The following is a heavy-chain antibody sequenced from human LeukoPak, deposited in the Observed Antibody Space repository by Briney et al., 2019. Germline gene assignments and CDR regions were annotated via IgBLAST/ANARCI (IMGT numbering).Heavy chain of an antibody. CDR1: GGSFSGYY. CDR3: ARGPGGRGGDFDI. Sequence: PSETLSLTCAVYGGSFSGYYWSWIRQPPGKGLEWIGEINHSGSTNYNPSLKSRVTISVDTSKNQFSLKLSSVTAADTAVYYCARGPGGRGGDFDIWGQGTMVTVSS. CDR2: INHSGST. J-gene: IGHJ3*02. D-gene: IGHD3-10*01. V-gene: IGHV4-34*01.